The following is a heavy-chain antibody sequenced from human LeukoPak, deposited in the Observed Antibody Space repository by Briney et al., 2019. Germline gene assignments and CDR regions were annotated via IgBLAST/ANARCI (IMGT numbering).Heavy chain of an antibody. CDR2: IYYSGNT. Sequence: SETLSLTCTVSGDSISSYYWTCIRQPPGKGLEWIGYIYYSGNTNYNPSLKSRVTISLDTSKNQFSLKLTSVTAADTAMYYCARRKAKTPNYFDYWGQGALVTVSA. CDR3: ARRKAKTPNYFDY. J-gene: IGHJ4*02. CDR1: GDSISSYY. V-gene: IGHV4-59*08.